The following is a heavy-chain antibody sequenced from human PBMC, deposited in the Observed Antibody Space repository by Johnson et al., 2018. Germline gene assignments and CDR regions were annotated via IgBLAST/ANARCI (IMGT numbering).Heavy chain of an antibody. CDR1: GGSISSYY. V-gene: IGHV4-59*01. D-gene: IGHD6-6*01. J-gene: IGHJ6*03. Sequence: QVQLQESGPGLVKPSETLSLTCTVSGGSISSYYWTWIRQPPEKGLEWIGSIYYSGSPNSNPPPTRRVTISVDTSKNQFSLQLSSVTAADTALYYCASVGSSGYYYYMDVWGKGTTVTVSS. CDR3: ASVGSSGYYYYMDV. CDR2: IYYSGSP.